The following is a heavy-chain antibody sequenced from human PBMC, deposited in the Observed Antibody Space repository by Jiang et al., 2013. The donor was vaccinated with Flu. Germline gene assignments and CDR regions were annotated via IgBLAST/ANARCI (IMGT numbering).Heavy chain of an antibody. Sequence: VQLVESGGGLVQPGGSLRLSCAASGFTFSSYEMNWVRQAPGKGLEWVSYISSSGSTIYYADSVKGRFTISRDNAKNSLYLQMNSLRAEDTAVYYCARGAYCGGDCRSQVNDYWGQGTLVTVSS. CDR3: ARGAYCGGDCRSQVNDY. V-gene: IGHV3-48*03. CDR2: ISSSGSTI. J-gene: IGHJ4*02. CDR1: GFTFSSYE. D-gene: IGHD2-21*01.